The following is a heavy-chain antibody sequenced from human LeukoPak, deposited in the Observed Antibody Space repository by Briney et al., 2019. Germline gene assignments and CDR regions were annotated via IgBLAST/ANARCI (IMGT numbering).Heavy chain of an antibody. V-gene: IGHV3-43D*03. J-gene: IGHJ6*03. CDR3: AKDRAARGRGNYFYMDV. CDR2: ITWDGGST. Sequence: GGSLRLSCAASGFTFSSYAMHWVRQASGKGLEWVSHITWDGGSTHYADSVEGRFTISRDNRENSLYLQMNSLRPEDTALYYCAKDRAARGRGNYFYMDVWGKGTTVTVSS. CDR1: GFTFSSYA. D-gene: IGHD2/OR15-2a*01.